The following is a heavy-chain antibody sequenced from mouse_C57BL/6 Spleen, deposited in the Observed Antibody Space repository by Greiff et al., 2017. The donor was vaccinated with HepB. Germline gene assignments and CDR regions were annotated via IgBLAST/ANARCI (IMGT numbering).Heavy chain of an antibody. CDR3: ARYGVGQCWYFDV. CDR1: GFTFTDYY. CDR2: IRNKANGYTT. D-gene: IGHD6-1*01. V-gene: IGHV7-3*01. J-gene: IGHJ1*03. Sequence: EVQVVESGGGLVQPGGSLSLSCAASGFTFTDYYMSWVRQPPGKALEWLGFIRNKANGYTTEYSASVKGRFTISRDNSQSILYLQMNALIAEDSATYVCARYGVGQCWYFDVWGTGTTVTVSS.